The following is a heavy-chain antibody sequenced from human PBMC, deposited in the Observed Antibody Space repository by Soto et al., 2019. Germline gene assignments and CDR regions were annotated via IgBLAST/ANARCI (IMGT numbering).Heavy chain of an antibody. V-gene: IGHV3-74*01. D-gene: IGHD3-10*01. CDR2: INDDGTRT. J-gene: IGHJ4*02. Sequence: VGSLRLSGAASGFVFNMYWMHWVRQVPGEGPEWVTRINDDGTRTDYADSAKGRFTISRYNAKDILYLQMNALRVDDTAVYYCIRGPRPSSVGTGAFWGQGTLVTVSS. CDR1: GFVFNMYW. CDR3: IRGPRPSSVGTGAF.